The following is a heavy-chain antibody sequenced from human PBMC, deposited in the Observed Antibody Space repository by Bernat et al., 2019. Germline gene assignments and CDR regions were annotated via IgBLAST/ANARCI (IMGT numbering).Heavy chain of an antibody. Sequence: QVQLVQSGAEVKKPGASVKVSCKASGYTFTSYAMHWVRQAPGQRLEWMGWINAGNGNTKYSQKDQGRVTITRDTSASTAYMELSSLRSEDTAVYYCARGADRYSYGWGYYFDYWGQGTLVTVSS. CDR2: INAGNGNT. CDR3: ARGADRYSYGWGYYFDY. J-gene: IGHJ4*02. V-gene: IGHV1-3*01. D-gene: IGHD5-18*01. CDR1: GYTFTSYA.